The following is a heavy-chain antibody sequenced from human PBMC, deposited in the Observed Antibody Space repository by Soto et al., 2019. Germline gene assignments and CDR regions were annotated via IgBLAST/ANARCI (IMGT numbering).Heavy chain of an antibody. V-gene: IGHV1-69*10. D-gene: IGHD3-3*02. CDR1: GGTFRNYP. CDR3: ARVLEFTDAHISHFHY. CDR2: IIPVIGVP. Sequence: ASVKVSCKASGGTFRNYPFSWVRQAPGQGLEWMGGIIPVIGVPSYARKFQGRVTITADASTSTVYMDLSSLTSEDTAVYFCARVLEFTDAHISHFHYWGQGTLVTVSS. J-gene: IGHJ4*02.